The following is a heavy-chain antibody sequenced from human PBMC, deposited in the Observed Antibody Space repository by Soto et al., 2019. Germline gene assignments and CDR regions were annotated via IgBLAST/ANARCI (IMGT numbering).Heavy chain of an antibody. V-gene: IGHV3-23*01. J-gene: IGHJ4*02. D-gene: IGHD7-27*01. CDR3: AKGTPNWGSIYYFDY. Sequence: GESLKISCAASGFTFSSYAMSWVRQAPGKGLEGVSAISGSGGSTYYADSVKGRFTISRDNSKNTLYLQMNSLRAEDTAVYYCAKGTPNWGSIYYFDYWGQGTLVTVSS. CDR2: ISGSGGST. CDR1: GFTFSSYA.